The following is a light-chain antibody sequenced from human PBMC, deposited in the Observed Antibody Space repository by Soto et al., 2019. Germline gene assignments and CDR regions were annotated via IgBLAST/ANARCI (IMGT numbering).Light chain of an antibody. CDR2: GAS. J-gene: IGKJ1*01. CDR3: QQYGSAPQT. CDR1: QRVSSSY. Sequence: LSQSSSTLSLSLGERATLSCRARQRVSSSYLARYQQKTGQAPNLLIFGASIRATRIPHRFMGSGSGTDFTFTICRLEPEDLAVYYCQQYGSAPQTFGQGTKVDIK. V-gene: IGKV3-20*01.